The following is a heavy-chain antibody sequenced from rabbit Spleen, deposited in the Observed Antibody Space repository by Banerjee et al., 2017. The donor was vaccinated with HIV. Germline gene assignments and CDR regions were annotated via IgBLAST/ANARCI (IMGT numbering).Heavy chain of an antibody. CDR2: IDPVFGIT. D-gene: IGHD8-1*01. V-gene: IGHV1S47*01. Sequence: QEQLEESGGGLVKPEGSLTLTCKASGFSFNDDYVMCWVRQSPGKGLEWIGYIDPVFGITYYANWVNGRFSISRENAQNTVFLQMTSLTAADTATYFCARDGAGGSYFALWGQGTLVTVS. CDR1: GFSFNDDYV. CDR3: ARDGAGGSYFAL. J-gene: IGHJ4*01.